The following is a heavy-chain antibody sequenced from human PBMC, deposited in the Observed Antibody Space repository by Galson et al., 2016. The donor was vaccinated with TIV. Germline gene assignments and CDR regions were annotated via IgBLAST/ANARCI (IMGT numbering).Heavy chain of an antibody. CDR2: TVPIVGSI. CDR3: ARSGDRGGYMDV. D-gene: IGHD3-10*01. V-gene: IGHV1-69*13. J-gene: IGHJ6*03. Sequence: SVKVSCKASGDSFSSYTINWVRQAPGQGLEWMGGTVPIVGSISKAQRFQGRLTITADESTSNAYMELTSLTSDDTAVYYCARSGDRGGYMDVWGKGTTVTVSS. CDR1: GDSFSSYT.